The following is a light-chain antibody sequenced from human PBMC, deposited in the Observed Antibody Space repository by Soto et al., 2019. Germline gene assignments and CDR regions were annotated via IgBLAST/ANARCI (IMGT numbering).Light chain of an antibody. J-gene: IGLJ3*02. CDR3: ETWDGNTRV. CDR1: SGHSSYI. V-gene: IGLV4-60*03. Sequence: QSVLTQSSSASASLGSSVKLTCTLSSGHSSYIIAWHQQQPGKAPRYLMKLEGTGSYNKGSGVPDRFSGSRSGADRYLTISNLQSEDEADYYCETWDGNTRVFGGGTQLTVL. CDR2: LEGTGSY.